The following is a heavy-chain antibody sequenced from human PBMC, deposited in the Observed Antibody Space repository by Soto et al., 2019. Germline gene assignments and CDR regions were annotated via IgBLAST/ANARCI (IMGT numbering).Heavy chain of an antibody. CDR3: ARQIYDSDTGPNFQYYFDS. J-gene: IGHJ4*02. V-gene: IGHV5-10-1*01. D-gene: IGHD3-22*01. Sequence: GESLKISCKGSGYSFAGYWITWVRQKPGKGLEWMGRIDPSDSQTYYSPSFRGHVTISATKSITTVFLQWSSLRASDTAMYYCARQIYDSDTGPNFQYYFDSWGQGTPVTISS. CDR2: IDPSDSQT. CDR1: GYSFAGYW.